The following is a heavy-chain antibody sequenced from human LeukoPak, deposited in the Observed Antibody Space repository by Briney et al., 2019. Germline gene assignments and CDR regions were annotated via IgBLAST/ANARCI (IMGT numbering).Heavy chain of an antibody. V-gene: IGHV3-21*01. D-gene: IGHD3-9*01. CDR2: ISSSSSYI. CDR1: GFTFSSYS. J-gene: IGHJ6*02. Sequence: SGGSLRLSCAASGFTFSSYSMNWVRQAPGKGLEWVSSISSSSSYIYYADSVKGRFTISRDNAKNSLYLQMNSLRAEDTAVYYCAREVYFDWLLPSYYYGMDVWGQGTTVTVSS. CDR3: AREVYFDWLLPSYYYGMDV.